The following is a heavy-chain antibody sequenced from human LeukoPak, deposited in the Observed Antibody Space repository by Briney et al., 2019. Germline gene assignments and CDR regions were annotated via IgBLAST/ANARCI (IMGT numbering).Heavy chain of an antibody. J-gene: IGHJ3*02. D-gene: IGHD6-13*01. CDR2: ISSSSSTI. Sequence: PGGSLRLSCAASGFTFSSYSMNWVRQAPGKGLEWVSYISSSSSTIYYADSVKGRFTISRDNAKNSLYLQMNSLRAEDTAVYYCARQKTGYSSSWPYDAFDIWGQGTMVTVSS. V-gene: IGHV3-48*01. CDR1: GFTFSSYS. CDR3: ARQKTGYSSSWPYDAFDI.